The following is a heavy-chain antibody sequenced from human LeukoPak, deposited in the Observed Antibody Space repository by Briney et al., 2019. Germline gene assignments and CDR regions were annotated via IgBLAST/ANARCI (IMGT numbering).Heavy chain of an antibody. V-gene: IGHV4-59*01. Sequence: PSETLSLTCTVSGGSISSYYWSWIRQPPGKGLEWIGYIYYSWSTNYNPSLKSRVTISVDTSKNQFSLKLSSVTAADTAVYYCARGRDCSGGSCFSGLDYWGQGTLVTVSS. CDR3: ARGRDCSGGSCFSGLDY. CDR1: GGSISSYY. CDR2: IYYSWST. J-gene: IGHJ4*02. D-gene: IGHD2-15*01.